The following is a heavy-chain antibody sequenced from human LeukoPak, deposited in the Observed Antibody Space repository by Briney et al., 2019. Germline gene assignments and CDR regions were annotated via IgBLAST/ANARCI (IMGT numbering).Heavy chain of an antibody. CDR2: INPDGSQT. CDR3: ARDLGYGALDP. V-gene: IGHV3-7*01. D-gene: IGHD4-17*01. Sequence: GGSLRLSCAASGFTFSSYWMNWVRQAPGKGLEWVALINPDGSQTNYVDSVMGRLTISRDNAENSLYLQMNSLRAEDTAVYYCARDLGYGALDPWGQGTLVTVSS. CDR1: GFTFSSYW. J-gene: IGHJ5*02.